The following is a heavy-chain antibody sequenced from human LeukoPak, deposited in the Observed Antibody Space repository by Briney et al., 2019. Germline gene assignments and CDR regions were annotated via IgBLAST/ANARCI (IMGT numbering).Heavy chain of an antibody. D-gene: IGHD4-17*01. Sequence: ASVKVSCKASGYTFIKYGISWVRQAPGQGLEWMGWISADNGNTYYTQKFQGRVTMTTDTSTSTAYMELRSLRSDDTAVYYCARAGTVTTSTWFDPWGQGTLVTVSS. CDR3: ARAGTVTTSTWFDP. V-gene: IGHV1-18*01. CDR1: GYTFIKYG. J-gene: IGHJ5*02. CDR2: ISADNGNT.